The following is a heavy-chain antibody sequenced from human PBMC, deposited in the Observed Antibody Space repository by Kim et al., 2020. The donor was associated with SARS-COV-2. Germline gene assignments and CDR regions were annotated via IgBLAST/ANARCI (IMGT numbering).Heavy chain of an antibody. Sequence: AQGFTGRFVFSLDTSVSTAYLQISSLKAEDTAVYYCARAELWFGEFDIDYWGQGTLVTVSS. J-gene: IGHJ4*02. V-gene: IGHV7-4-1*02. CDR3: ARAELWFGEFDIDY. D-gene: IGHD3-10*01.